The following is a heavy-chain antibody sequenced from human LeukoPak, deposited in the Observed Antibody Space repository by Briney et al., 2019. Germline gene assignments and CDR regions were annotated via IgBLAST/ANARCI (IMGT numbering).Heavy chain of an antibody. CDR2: IYSGGST. V-gene: IGHV3-53*01. J-gene: IGHJ4*02. Sequence: GGSLRLSCAASGFTVSSNYMSWVRQAPGKGLEWVSVIYSGGSTYYADSVKGRFTISRDNSKNTLYLQMNSLRAEDTAVYYCARDEYCSSTSCYTFDYWGQGTLVTVSS. CDR3: ARDEYCSSTSCYTFDY. CDR1: GFTVSSNY. D-gene: IGHD2-2*02.